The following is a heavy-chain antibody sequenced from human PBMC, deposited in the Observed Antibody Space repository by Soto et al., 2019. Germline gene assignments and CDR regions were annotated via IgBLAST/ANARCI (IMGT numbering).Heavy chain of an antibody. CDR3: AELASVYCRGGSWDPFDI. Sequence: EGELLESGGGLVQPGGSLRVSCAASRFTFSNYAMSWVRQAPGKGLEWASFISNSGGNTRYADSVKGRFTISRDYPKNTRFLQMNSLRPDDTAVYYCAELASVYCRGGSWDPFDIWGKGTMVTVSS. CDR2: ISNSGGNT. CDR1: RFTFSNYA. V-gene: IGHV3-23*01. J-gene: IGHJ3*02. D-gene: IGHD2-15*01.